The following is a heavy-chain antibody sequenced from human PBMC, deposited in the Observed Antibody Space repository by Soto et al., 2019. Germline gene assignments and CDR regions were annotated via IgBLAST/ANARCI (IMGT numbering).Heavy chain of an antibody. V-gene: IGHV4-39*01. CDR3: ARRLAVTGTLEYYFDY. CDR2: IYYSGST. CDR1: GGSISSSSFH. J-gene: IGHJ4*02. D-gene: IGHD6-19*01. Sequence: SETLSLTCTVSGGSISSSSFHWGWIRQPPGKGLEWIGSIYYSGSTYYSPSLKSRVTISVDTSKNQFSLKLSSVTAADTAVYYCARRLAVTGTLEYYFDYWGQGSLVTVSS.